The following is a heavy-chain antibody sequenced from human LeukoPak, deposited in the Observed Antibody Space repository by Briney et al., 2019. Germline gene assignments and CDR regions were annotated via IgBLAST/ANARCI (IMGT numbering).Heavy chain of an antibody. D-gene: IGHD3-10*01. J-gene: IGHJ4*02. V-gene: IGHV1-2*02. CDR1: GYTFTGYY. CDR3: ARLTMVRGVTFDY. CDR2: INPNSGGT. Sequence: GASVKVSCKASGYTFTGYYMHWVRQAPGQGLEWMGWINPNSGGTNYAQKFQGRVTMTRDTSISTAYMELSRLRSDDTAVYYCARLTMVRGVTFDYWGQGTLITVSS.